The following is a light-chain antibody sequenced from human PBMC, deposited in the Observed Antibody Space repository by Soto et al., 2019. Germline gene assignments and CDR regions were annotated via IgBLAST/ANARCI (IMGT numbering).Light chain of an antibody. V-gene: IGKV3-15*01. CDR1: QSVSRN. J-gene: IGKJ2*01. CDR2: GAS. CDR3: QQYNNWPPRYT. Sequence: EIVMTQSPATLSVSPGERATLSCRASQSVSRNLAWYQQKPGQAPRLIIYGASTRATGIPARFSGSGSGTEFTLTISSLQSEDFAVYYCQQYNNWPPRYTVGQGTKLEIK.